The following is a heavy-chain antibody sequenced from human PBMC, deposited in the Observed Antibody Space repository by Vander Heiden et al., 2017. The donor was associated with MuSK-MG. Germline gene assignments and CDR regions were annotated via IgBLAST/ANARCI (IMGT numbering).Heavy chain of an antibody. Sequence: EVQLVESGGGLVQPGGSLRLSCAASGFTFSSYAMNWVRQAPGKGLEGVSGISGSGGKTYYVDAGKGRFTISRDNAKNTPYMQMNRMRAEETAVYYCAKAEPPAVMSGGIDYWCQGTMVTVCS. CDR2: ISGSGGKT. D-gene: IGHD1-26*01. CDR3: AKAEPPAVMSGGIDY. CDR1: GFTFSSYA. V-gene: IGHV3-23*04. J-gene: IGHJ4*02.